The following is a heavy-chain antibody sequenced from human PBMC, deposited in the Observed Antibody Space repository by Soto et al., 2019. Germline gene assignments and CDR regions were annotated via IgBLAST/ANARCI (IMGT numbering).Heavy chain of an antibody. J-gene: IGHJ5*02. CDR1: GYTFTSYG. CDR2: INAYNGNT. D-gene: IGHD6-13*01. CDR3: ARDRQQLNWFDP. V-gene: IGHV1-18*01. Sequence: QVQLVQSGAEVKKPGASVKVSCKASGYTFTSYGISWVRQAPGQGLEWMGWINAYNGNTKYAQKFQGRVTITRDTSASTAYMELSSLRSEDTAVYYCARDRQQLNWFDPWGQGTLVTVSS.